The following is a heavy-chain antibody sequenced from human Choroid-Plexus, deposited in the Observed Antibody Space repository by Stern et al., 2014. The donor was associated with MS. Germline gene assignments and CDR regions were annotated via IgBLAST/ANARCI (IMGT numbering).Heavy chain of an antibody. Sequence: VQLVESGGGVVQPGRPLRLSCVASGFTFGSCAMHWVRQAPGKGLELVAGVSYDGSNKYYADSVKGSFTISRDNSQNSLYMQMSSLRPEDTAVYYCAKDRQYLTYFFDHWGQGSLVTVSS. CDR1: GFTFGSCA. D-gene: IGHD2/OR15-2a*01. J-gene: IGHJ5*02. CDR3: AKDRQYLTYFFDH. CDR2: VSYDGSNK. V-gene: IGHV3-30*18.